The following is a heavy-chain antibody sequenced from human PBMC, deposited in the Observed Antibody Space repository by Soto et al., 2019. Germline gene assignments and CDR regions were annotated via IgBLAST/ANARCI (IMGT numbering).Heavy chain of an antibody. Sequence: WWSLRLSCSASVFTFDDYTMHWVRQAPGKGLEWVSLISWDGGSTYYADSVKGRFTISRDNSKNSLYLQMNSLRTEDTALYYCAKDTRGMEEYFDYWGQGTLVTVSS. V-gene: IGHV3-43*01. J-gene: IGHJ4*02. CDR1: VFTFDDYT. D-gene: IGHD3-10*01. CDR3: AKDTRGMEEYFDY. CDR2: ISWDGGST.